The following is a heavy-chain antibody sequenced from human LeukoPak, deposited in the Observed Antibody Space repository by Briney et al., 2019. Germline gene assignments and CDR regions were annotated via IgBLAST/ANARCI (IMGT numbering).Heavy chain of an antibody. CDR3: ARGNGSYSSSLFFDY. D-gene: IGHD6-6*01. Sequence: KPSETLSLTCAVFGGSSSGYYWTWLRQAPGRGLGWVGEINYSGNTNFNTSLKSRVPFSVDTSKNQFSLRLTSATAADAGVYYCARGNGSYSSSLFFDYWGQGTLGTVSS. J-gene: IGHJ4*02. V-gene: IGHV4-34*01. CDR1: GGSSSGYY. CDR2: INYSGNT.